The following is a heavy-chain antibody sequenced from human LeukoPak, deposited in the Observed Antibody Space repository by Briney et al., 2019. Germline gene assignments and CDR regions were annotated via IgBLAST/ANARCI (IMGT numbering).Heavy chain of an antibody. J-gene: IGHJ3*02. V-gene: IGHV3-23*01. Sequence: GGSLRLSCAASGFTFSSYGMSWVRQAPGKGLEWVSAISGSGGSTYYADSVKGRFTISRDNAKNSLYLQMNSLRAEDTAVYYCARAFRELLDAFDIWGQGTMVTVSS. D-gene: IGHD1-7*01. CDR3: ARAFRELLDAFDI. CDR1: GFTFSSYG. CDR2: ISGSGGST.